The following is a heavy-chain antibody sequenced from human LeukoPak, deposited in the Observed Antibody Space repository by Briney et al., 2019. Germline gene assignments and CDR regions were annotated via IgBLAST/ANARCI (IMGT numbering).Heavy chain of an antibody. J-gene: IGHJ3*02. V-gene: IGHV3-30*18. CDR3: AKEYDILTGDAFDI. D-gene: IGHD3-9*01. CDR1: GFTFSSYG. CDR2: ISYDGSNK. Sequence: GRSLRLSCAASGFTFSSYGMHWVRQAPGKGLEWVAVISYDGSNKYYADPVKGRFTISRDNSKNTLYLQMNSLRAEDTAVYYCAKEYDILTGDAFDIWGQGTMVTVSS.